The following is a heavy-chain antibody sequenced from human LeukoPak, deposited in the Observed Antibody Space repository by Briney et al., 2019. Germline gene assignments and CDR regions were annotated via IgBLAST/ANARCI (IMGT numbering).Heavy chain of an antibody. CDR2: ISSSSYI. V-gene: IGHV3-69-1*01. CDR1: GFTVSSNY. J-gene: IGHJ4*02. Sequence: GGSLRLSCAASGFTVSSNYMSWVRQAPGKGLEWVSSISSSSYIYYADSVKGRFTISRDNAKNSLYLQMNSLRAEDTAVYYCARVQGVKPLSGYTFDYWGQGTLVTVSS. CDR3: ARVQGVKPLSGYTFDY. D-gene: IGHD3-22*01.